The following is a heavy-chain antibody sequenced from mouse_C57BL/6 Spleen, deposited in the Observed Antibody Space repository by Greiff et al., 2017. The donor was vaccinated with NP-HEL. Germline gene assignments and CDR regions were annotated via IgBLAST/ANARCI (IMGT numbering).Heavy chain of an antibody. V-gene: IGHV5-9-1*02. D-gene: IGHD1-1*01. J-gene: IGHJ3*01. CDR1: GFTFSSYA. CDR2: ISSGGDYI. CDR3: TRDLGGYYYDSNFAY. Sequence: EVQLVESGEGLVKPGGSLKLSCAASGFTFSSYAMSWVRQTPEKRLEWVAYISSGGDYIYYADTVKGRFTISRDNARNTLYLQMSSLKSEDTAMYYCTRDLGGYYYDSNFAYWGQGTLVTVSA.